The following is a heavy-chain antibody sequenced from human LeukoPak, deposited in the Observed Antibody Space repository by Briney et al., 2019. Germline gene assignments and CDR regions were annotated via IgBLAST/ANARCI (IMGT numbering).Heavy chain of an antibody. D-gene: IGHD4-17*01. CDR1: GYSISSGYY. CDR3: ARSMTTVTRGHFDY. CDR2: IYHSGST. V-gene: IGHV4-38-2*01. J-gene: IGHJ4*02. Sequence: SETLSLTCAVSGYSISSGYYWGWIRQPPGKGLEWIGSIYHSGSTYYNPSLKSRVTISVDTSKNQFSLKLSPVTAADTAVYYCARSMTTVTRGHFDYWGQGTLVTVSS.